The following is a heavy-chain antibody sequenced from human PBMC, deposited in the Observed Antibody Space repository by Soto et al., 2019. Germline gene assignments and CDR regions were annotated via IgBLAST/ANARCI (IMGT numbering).Heavy chain of an antibody. CDR2: ISSDGATI. CDR1: GLTFSKFE. CDR3: VRVGIVARPY. V-gene: IGHV3-48*03. J-gene: IGHJ4*02. Sequence: PGGSLRLSCEVSGLTFSKFEMTWVRQAPGQGLEWVSSISSDGATIYYADPVKGRFTISRDNDKNLLYLQMNSLKGEDTATYYCVRVGIVARPYWGQGTPVTVSS. D-gene: IGHD2-21*01.